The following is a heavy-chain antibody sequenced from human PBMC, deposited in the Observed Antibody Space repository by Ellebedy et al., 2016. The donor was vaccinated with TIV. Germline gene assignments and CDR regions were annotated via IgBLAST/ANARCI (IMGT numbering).Heavy chain of an antibody. J-gene: IGHJ4*02. CDR1: GFSFSTYG. D-gene: IGHD2-15*01. CDR2: ISYDGNKQ. CDR3: AKDYETHCSSGSCHYFSA. Sequence: GGSLRLXXAASGFSFSTYGFNWVRQAPGKGLEWVAVISYDGNKQYYADSVKGRFIISRDDSTNTVFLEMNSLRREDTAVYYCAKDYETHCSSGSCHYFSAWGQGTLVTVSS. V-gene: IGHV3-30*18.